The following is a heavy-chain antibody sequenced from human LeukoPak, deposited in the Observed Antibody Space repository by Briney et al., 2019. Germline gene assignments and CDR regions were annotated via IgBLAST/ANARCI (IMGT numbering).Heavy chain of an antibody. CDR3: ARDGAYDFWSGYYL. V-gene: IGHV3-21*01. CDR2: ISSSSSYI. CDR1: GFTFSSYS. Sequence: PGGSLRLSCAASGFTFSSYSMNWVRQAPGKGLEGVSSISSSSSYIYYADSVKGRFTISRDNAKNSLYLQMNSLRAEDTAVYYCARDGAYDFWSGYYLWGQGTLVTVSS. D-gene: IGHD3-3*01. J-gene: IGHJ4*02.